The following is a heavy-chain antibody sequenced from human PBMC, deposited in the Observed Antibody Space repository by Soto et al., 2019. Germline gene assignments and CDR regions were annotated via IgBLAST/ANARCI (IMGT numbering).Heavy chain of an antibody. CDR3: ARDDGPFIAATGEFDY. CDR2: ISRSSNTI. V-gene: IGHV3-48*02. Sequence: VQLVESGGGLVQPGGSLRLSCAASGFTFSSYSMNWVRQAPGEGLEWVSYISRSSNTIYYADSVKGRFTISRDNAKNSLYLQMTSLRDEDTAVYYCARDDGPFIAATGEFDYWGQGTLVTVSS. J-gene: IGHJ4*02. CDR1: GFTFSSYS. D-gene: IGHD6-13*01.